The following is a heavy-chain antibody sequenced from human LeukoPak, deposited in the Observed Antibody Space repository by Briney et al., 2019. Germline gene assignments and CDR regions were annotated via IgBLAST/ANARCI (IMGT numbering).Heavy chain of an antibody. Sequence: GGSLRLSCAASGFTFSSYAMSWVRQAPGKGLEWVAVISYDASNKYYADSVKGRFTISRDNSKNTLYLQMNSLRAEDTAVYYCANFGGGGAVDYWGQGTLVTVSS. CDR2: ISYDASNK. CDR1: GFTFSSYA. J-gene: IGHJ4*02. CDR3: ANFGGGGAVDY. D-gene: IGHD3-10*01. V-gene: IGHV3-30-3*01.